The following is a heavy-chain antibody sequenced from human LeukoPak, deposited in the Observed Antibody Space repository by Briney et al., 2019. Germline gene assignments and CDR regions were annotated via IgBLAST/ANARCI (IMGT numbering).Heavy chain of an antibody. V-gene: IGHV4-61*08. D-gene: IGHD1-1*01. CDR1: GGSISSGDYY. CDR3: ARGFRRTGLDPPPHFDY. CDR2: IYYSGST. J-gene: IGHJ4*02. Sequence: PSETLSLTCTVSGGSISSGDYYWSWIRQPPGKGLEWIGYIYYSGSTNYNPSLKSRVTILIDTSKNQFSLKLSSVTAADTAVYYCARGFRRTGLDPPPHFDYWGQGTLVTVSS.